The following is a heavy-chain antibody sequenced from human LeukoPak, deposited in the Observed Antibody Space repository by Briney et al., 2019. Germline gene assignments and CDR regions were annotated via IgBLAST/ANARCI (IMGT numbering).Heavy chain of an antibody. CDR2: IIPIIGIA. CDR1: GGTFSSYT. Sequence: GASVKVSCKASGGTFSSYTISWVRQAPGQGLEWMGRIIPIIGIANYAQKFQARVTITADKSTSTAYMELSSLRSEDTAVYYCARKPPPMAVAELPFRGWFDPWGQGTLVTVSS. D-gene: IGHD6-19*01. V-gene: IGHV1-69*02. J-gene: IGHJ5*02. CDR3: ARKPPPMAVAELPFRGWFDP.